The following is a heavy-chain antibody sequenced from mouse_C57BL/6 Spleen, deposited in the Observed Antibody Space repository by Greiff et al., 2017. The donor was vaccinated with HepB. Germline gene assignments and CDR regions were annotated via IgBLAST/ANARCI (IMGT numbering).Heavy chain of an antibody. V-gene: IGHV1-19*01. D-gene: IGHD2-4*01. J-gene: IGHJ3*01. CDR1: GYTFTDYY. CDR2: INPYNGGT. CDR3: ARIDYDYDGTWFAY. Sequence: EVQLQQSGPVLVKPGASVKMSCKASGYTFTDYYMNWVKQSHGKSLEWIGVINPYNGGTSYNQKFKGKATLTVDKSSSTAYMELNSLTSEDYAVYYCARIDYDYDGTWFAYWGQGTLVTVSA.